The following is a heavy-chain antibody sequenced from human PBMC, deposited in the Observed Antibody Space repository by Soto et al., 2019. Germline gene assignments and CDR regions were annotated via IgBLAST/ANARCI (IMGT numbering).Heavy chain of an antibody. J-gene: IGHJ3*02. CDR3: ARGDHVVVAASDAFDI. CDR1: GGSLSGYY. CDR2: INHSGST. D-gene: IGHD2-15*01. V-gene: IGHV4-34*01. Sequence: QVQLQQWGAGLLKPSETLSLTCAVYGGSLSGYYWSWIRQPPGKGLEWIGEINHSGSTNYNSSLKFRVTMSVDTAKTQCSLELSSVSAADTAVYYCARGDHVVVAASDAFDIWGQGTMVTVSS.